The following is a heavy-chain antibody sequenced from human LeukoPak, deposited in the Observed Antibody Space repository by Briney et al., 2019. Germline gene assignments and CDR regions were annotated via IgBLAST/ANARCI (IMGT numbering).Heavy chain of an antibody. CDR1: GFSFGDYT. D-gene: IGHD3-16*01. J-gene: IGHJ4*02. V-gene: IGHV3-43*01. CDR2: ITRDGGTT. CDR3: ATERFRYFDD. Sequence: PGGSLRLSCAASGFSFGDYTMHWVRQAPGKGLEWVSLITRDGGTTLYADSVKGRFTISRDTSKYSLFLQMNSLRTEDTALYYCATERFRYFDDWGQGTLVTVSS.